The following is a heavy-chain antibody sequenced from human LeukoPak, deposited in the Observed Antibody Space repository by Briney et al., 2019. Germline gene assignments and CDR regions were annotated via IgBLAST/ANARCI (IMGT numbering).Heavy chain of an antibody. CDR2: ISSSSSYI. CDR3: ARATRGGYCSSTSCSPPYYYYYYMDV. D-gene: IGHD2-2*01. Sequence: GGSLRLSCAASGFTFSSYSMNWVRQAPGKGLEWVSSISSSSSYIYYADSVKGLFTISRDNAKNSLYLQMNSLRAADTAVYYCARATRGGYCSSTSCSPPYYYYYYMDVWGKGTTVTVSS. V-gene: IGHV3-21*01. CDR1: GFTFSSYS. J-gene: IGHJ6*03.